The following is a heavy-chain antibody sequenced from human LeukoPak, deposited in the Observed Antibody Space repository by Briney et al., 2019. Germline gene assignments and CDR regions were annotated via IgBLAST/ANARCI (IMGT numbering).Heavy chain of an antibody. CDR1: GFTFSNAW. Sequence: GGSLRLSCEASGFTFSNAWMSWVRRAPGKGLEWVGRIKSKTDGGTTDYAAPVKGRFTISRDDSKNTLYLQMNSLKTEDTAVYYCTTEKYYDFWSGYYYFDYWGQGTLVTVSS. D-gene: IGHD3-3*01. CDR3: TTEKYYDFWSGYYYFDY. CDR2: IKSKTDGGTT. V-gene: IGHV3-15*01. J-gene: IGHJ4*02.